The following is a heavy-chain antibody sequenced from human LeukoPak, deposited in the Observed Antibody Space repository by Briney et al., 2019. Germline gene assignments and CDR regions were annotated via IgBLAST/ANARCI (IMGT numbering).Heavy chain of an antibody. J-gene: IGHJ6*02. CDR2: ISGSGGST. CDR1: GFTFGDYA. Sequence: GGSLRLSCTASGFTFGDYALSWVRQAPGKGLEWVSAISGSGGSTYYADSVKGRFTISRDNSKNTLYLQMSSLRAEDTAVYYCAKEGYCSSTSCYGGYYYYYYGMDVWGQGTTVTVSS. D-gene: IGHD2-2*01. CDR3: AKEGYCSSTSCYGGYYYYYYGMDV. V-gene: IGHV3-23*01.